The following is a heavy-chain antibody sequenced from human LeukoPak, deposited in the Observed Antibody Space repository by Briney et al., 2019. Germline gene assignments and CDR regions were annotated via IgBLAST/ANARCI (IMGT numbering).Heavy chain of an antibody. J-gene: IGHJ4*02. V-gene: IGHV4-59*01. CDR1: GGSISSYY. D-gene: IGHD3-22*01. CDR2: TYYSGST. CDR3: ARDDSSGLHYFDY. Sequence: SETLSLTCTVSGGSISSYYWSWIRQPPGKGLEWIGYTYYSGSTNYNPSLKSRVTISVDTSKNQFSLKLSSVTAADTAVYYCARDDSSGLHYFDYWGQGTLVTVSS.